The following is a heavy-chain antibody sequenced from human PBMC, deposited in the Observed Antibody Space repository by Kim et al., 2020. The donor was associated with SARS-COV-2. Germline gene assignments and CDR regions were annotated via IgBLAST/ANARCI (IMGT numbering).Heavy chain of an antibody. D-gene: IGHD3-9*01. CDR3: ARHVRGGYDILTGYKTNYYYGMDV. Sequence: GESLKISCKGSGYSFTSYWIGWVRQMPGKGLEWMGIIYPGDSDTRYSPSFQGQVTISADKSISTAYLQWSSLKASDTAMYYCARHVRGGYDILTGYKTNYYYGMDVWGQGTTVTVSS. V-gene: IGHV5-51*01. CDR1: GYSFTSYW. J-gene: IGHJ6*02. CDR2: IYPGDSDT.